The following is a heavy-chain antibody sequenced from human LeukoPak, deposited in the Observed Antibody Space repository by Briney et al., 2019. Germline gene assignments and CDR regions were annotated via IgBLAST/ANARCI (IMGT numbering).Heavy chain of an antibody. CDR1: GGTFSSYA. V-gene: IGHV1-69*05. J-gene: IGHJ4*02. CDR3: AREGRYSSPLYYFDY. D-gene: IGHD6-13*01. CDR2: IIPIFGTA. Sequence: SVKVSCKASGGTFSSYAISWVRQAPGQGLEWMGGIIPIFGTANYAQKFQGRVTITTDEPTSTAYMELSSLRSEDTAVYYCAREGRYSSPLYYFDYWGQGTLVTVSS.